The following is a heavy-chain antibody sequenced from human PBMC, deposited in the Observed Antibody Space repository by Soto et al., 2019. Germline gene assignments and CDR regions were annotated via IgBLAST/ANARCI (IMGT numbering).Heavy chain of an antibody. J-gene: IGHJ4*02. CDR1: GFTFSSYS. CDR3: ARDLPLGFGEFNFDY. CDR2: ISSSSSYI. Sequence: GGSLRLSCAASGFTFSSYSMNWVRQAPGKGLEWVSSISSSSSYIYYADSVKGRFTISRDNAKNSLYLQMNSLRAEDTAVYYCARDLPLGFGEFNFDYWGQGTLVTVSS. D-gene: IGHD3-10*01. V-gene: IGHV3-21*01.